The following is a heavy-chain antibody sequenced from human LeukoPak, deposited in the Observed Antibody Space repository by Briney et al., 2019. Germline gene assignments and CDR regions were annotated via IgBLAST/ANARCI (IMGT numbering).Heavy chain of an antibody. V-gene: IGHV4-59*01. Sequence: KPSETLSLTCTVSGGSLSTYCWSWIRQPPGKGLEWMGYIYYTGSTNYNPSLKSRVTISVDTSKNQFSLRLSSVTAADTAVYYCARASGGYFNNWFDPWGQGTLVTVSS. D-gene: IGHD3-22*01. CDR2: IYYTGST. CDR1: GGSLSTYC. CDR3: ARASGGYFNNWFDP. J-gene: IGHJ5*02.